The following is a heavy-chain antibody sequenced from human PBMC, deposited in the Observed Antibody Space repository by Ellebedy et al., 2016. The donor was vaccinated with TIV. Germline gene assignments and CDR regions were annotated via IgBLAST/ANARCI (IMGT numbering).Heavy chain of an antibody. J-gene: IGHJ6*03. Sequence: SVKVSCXASGGTFSSYAISWVRQAPGQGLEWMGGIIPIFGTANYAQKFQGRVTITADESTSTAYMELNSLRAEDTAVYYCARVFPLPAARSYYYMDVWGKGTTVTVSS. CDR2: IIPIFGTA. D-gene: IGHD2-2*01. CDR1: GGTFSSYA. V-gene: IGHV1-69*13. CDR3: ARVFPLPAARSYYYMDV.